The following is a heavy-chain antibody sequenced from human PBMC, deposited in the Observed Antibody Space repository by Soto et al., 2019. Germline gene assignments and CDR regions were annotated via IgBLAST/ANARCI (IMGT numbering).Heavy chain of an antibody. CDR1: GDSINSHY. Sequence: PSETLSLTCTVSGDSINSHYWSWVRQPAGKGPEWIGRIYTRGSTDYNPSLKSRVTLSADTSKNQFSLKLRSVTAADTAVYYCARDVYSPYYYYGFDVWGQGTTVTGSS. V-gene: IGHV4-4*07. D-gene: IGHD5-18*01. J-gene: IGHJ6*02. CDR2: IYTRGST. CDR3: ARDVYSPYYYYGFDV.